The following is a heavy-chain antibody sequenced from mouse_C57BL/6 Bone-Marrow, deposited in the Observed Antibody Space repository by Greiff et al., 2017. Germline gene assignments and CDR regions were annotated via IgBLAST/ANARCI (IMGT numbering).Heavy chain of an antibody. CDR3: ARNRYYYGSPWFAY. CDR2: IYPRSGNT. J-gene: IGHJ3*01. Sequence: QVQLQQSGAELARPGASVKLSCKASGYTFTSYGISWVKQRTGQGLEWIGEIYPRSGNTYYNEKFKGKATLTADKSSSTAYMELRSLTSVDSAVYFCARNRYYYGSPWFAYWGQGTLVTVSA. D-gene: IGHD1-1*01. V-gene: IGHV1-81*01. CDR1: GYTFTSYG.